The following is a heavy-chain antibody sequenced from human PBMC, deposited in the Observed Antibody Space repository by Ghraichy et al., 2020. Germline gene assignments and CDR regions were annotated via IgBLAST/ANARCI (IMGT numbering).Heavy chain of an antibody. Sequence: SETPSLTCTVSGGSISSYYWSWIRQPPGKGLEWIGYIYYSGSTNYNPSLKSRVTISVDTSKNQFSLKLSSVTAADTAVYYCAREGHGGSGYSEDAFDIWGQGTMVTVSS. CDR2: IYYSGST. J-gene: IGHJ3*02. V-gene: IGHV4-59*01. CDR3: AREGHGGSGYSEDAFDI. CDR1: GGSISSYY. D-gene: IGHD3-22*01.